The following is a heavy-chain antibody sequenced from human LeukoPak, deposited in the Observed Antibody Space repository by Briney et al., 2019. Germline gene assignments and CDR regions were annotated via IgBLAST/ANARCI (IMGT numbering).Heavy chain of an antibody. CDR2: ISSSGSTI. CDR3: ASALFSGSFDDY. CDR1: GFTFSSYE. D-gene: IGHD1-26*01. V-gene: IGHV3-48*03. J-gene: IGHJ4*02. Sequence: PGGSLRLSCAASGFTFSSYEMNWVRQAPGKGLEWVSYISSSGSTIYYADSVKGRFTISRDNAKNSLYLQMNSLRAEDTAVYYCASALFSGSFDDYWGQGTLVTVSS.